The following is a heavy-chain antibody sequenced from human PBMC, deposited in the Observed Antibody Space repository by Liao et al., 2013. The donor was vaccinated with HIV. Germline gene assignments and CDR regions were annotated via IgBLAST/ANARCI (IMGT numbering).Heavy chain of an antibody. CDR1: GGSISSSSYY. J-gene: IGHJ6*03. D-gene: IGHD3-3*01. Sequence: QLQLQESGPGLVKPSETLSLICTVSGGSISSSSYYWGWIRQPPGKGLEWIGSIYYSGSSYYTPSLKSRITISLDTSKNQFSLKLSSVTAADTAVYYCARGATYYDFWSDYYDYYYMDVWGKGTTVTVSS. V-gene: IGHV4-39*07. CDR2: IYYSGSS. CDR3: ARGATYYDFWSDYYDYYYMDV.